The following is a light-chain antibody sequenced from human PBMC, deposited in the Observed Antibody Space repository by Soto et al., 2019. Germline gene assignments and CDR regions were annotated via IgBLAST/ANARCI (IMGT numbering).Light chain of an antibody. CDR1: QGVDSD. Sequence: IQMTQSPSSLSASVGDRVTITCRASQGVDSDLSWYQQKPGKAPKLMIYADSSLHSGVPTRFRGSGSGTHFTLTVSSLQPEDVATYYCQQSYSTLVLTFGGGTKVQLK. CDR3: QQSYSTLVLT. CDR2: ADS. V-gene: IGKV1-39*01. J-gene: IGKJ4*01.